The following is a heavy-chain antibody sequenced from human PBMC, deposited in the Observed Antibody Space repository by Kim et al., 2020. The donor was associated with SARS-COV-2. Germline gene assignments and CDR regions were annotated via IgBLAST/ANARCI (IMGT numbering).Heavy chain of an antibody. V-gene: IGHV4-39*01. CDR2: IYYSGST. CDR1: GGSISSSSYY. CDR3: ARQELSVGWELLDGAFDI. D-gene: IGHD1-26*01. J-gene: IGHJ3*02. Sequence: SETLSLTCTVSGGSISSSSYYWGWIRQPPGKGLEWIGSIYYSGSTYYNPSLKSRVTISVDTSKNQFSLKLSSVTAADTAVYYCARQELSVGWELLDGAFDIWGQGTMVTVSS.